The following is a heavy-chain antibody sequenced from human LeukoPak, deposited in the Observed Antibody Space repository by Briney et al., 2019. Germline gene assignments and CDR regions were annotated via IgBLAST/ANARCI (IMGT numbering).Heavy chain of an antibody. CDR1: GYTFTSYY. J-gene: IGHJ4*02. V-gene: IGHV1-46*01. Sequence: ASVKVSCKASGYTFTSYYMHWVRQAPGQGLEWMGIINPSGGSISYAQKFQGRVTMTRDTSTSTVYMELSSLRSEDTAVYYCARGGPLVLLWFGESQDYWGQGTLVTVSS. D-gene: IGHD3-10*01. CDR2: INPSGGSI. CDR3: ARGGPLVLLWFGESQDY.